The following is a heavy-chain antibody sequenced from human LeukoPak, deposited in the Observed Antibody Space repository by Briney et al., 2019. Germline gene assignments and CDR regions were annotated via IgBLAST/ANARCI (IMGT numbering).Heavy chain of an antibody. V-gene: IGHV4-4*07. D-gene: IGHD6-13*01. CDR2: IYTSGTT. CDR1: GGSMNNYY. Sequence: SETLSLTCTVSGGSMNNYYWSWIRQPAGKGLEWIGQIYTSGTTNYNPSLRSRVTMSVDTSKNQFSLKLRSVTAPDTAVYYCARDRGNYFDYWGQGTLVTVSS. J-gene: IGHJ4*02. CDR3: ARDRGNYFDY.